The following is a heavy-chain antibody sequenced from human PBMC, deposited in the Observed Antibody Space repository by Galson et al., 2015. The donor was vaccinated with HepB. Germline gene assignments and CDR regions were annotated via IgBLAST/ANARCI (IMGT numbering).Heavy chain of an antibody. CDR3: ATLLLWFGELLSSNSAAFDI. D-gene: IGHD3-10*01. V-gene: IGHV1-24*01. J-gene: IGHJ3*02. Sequence: SVKVSCKVSGYTLTELSMHWVRQAPGKGLEWMGGFDPEDGETIYAQKFQGRVTMTEDTSTDTAYMELSSLRSEDTAVYYCATLLLWFGELLSSNSAAFDIWGQGTMVTVPS. CDR1: GYTLTELS. CDR2: FDPEDGET.